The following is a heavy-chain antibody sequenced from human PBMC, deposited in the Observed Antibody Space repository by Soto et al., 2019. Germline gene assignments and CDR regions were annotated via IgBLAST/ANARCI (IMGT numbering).Heavy chain of an antibody. J-gene: IGHJ6*02. CDR1: GFTVSSNY. Sequence: GGSLRLSCAASGFTVSSNYMSWVRQAPGKGLECVSVIYGGGGTYYTDSVKGRFTISRDKSKNTLYIQMNSLRAEDTAVYYCAREILSSSWDYYYYYGRDVWGQGTTVTVSS. CDR3: AREILSSSWDYYYYYGRDV. D-gene: IGHD6-13*01. CDR2: IYGGGGT. V-gene: IGHV3-66*01.